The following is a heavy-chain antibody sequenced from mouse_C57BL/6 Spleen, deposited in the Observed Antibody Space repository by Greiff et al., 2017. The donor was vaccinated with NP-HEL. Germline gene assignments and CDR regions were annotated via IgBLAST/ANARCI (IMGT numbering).Heavy chain of an antibody. CDR2: INPSDGGT. CDR3: ARYDYDQAWFAY. D-gene: IGHD2-4*01. Sequence: QVQLQQSGTELVKPGASVKLSCKASGYTFTSYWMHWVKQRPGQGLEWIGNINPSDGGTNYNEKFKSKATLTVDKSSSTAYMQLSSLTSEDSAVYYCARYDYDQAWFAYWGQGTLVTVSA. V-gene: IGHV1-53*01. J-gene: IGHJ3*01. CDR1: GYTFTSYW.